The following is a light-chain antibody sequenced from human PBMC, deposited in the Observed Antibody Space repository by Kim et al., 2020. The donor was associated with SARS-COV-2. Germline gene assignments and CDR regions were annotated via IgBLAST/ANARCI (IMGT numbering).Light chain of an antibody. CDR2: DVS. V-gene: IGLV2-14*03. J-gene: IGLJ3*02. CDR1: SSDVGTYNY. Sequence: QSITIYCTGSSSDVGTYNYVSCYQHHPGKAPKLIIFDVSNRPTGVSNRFSGSKSDNTASLTISGLQAEDEADYYCSSYTSTSILWVFGGGTKVTVL. CDR3: SSYTSTSILWV.